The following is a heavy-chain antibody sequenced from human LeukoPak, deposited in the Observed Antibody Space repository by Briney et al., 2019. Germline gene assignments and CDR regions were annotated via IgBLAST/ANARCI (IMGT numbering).Heavy chain of an antibody. J-gene: IGHJ4*02. Sequence: SETLSLTCAVYGGSFSGYYWSWIRQPPGKGLEWIGEINHSGSTNYNPSLKSRVTISVDTSENQFSLKLGSVTAADTAVYYCARGGGYSSSYCDYWGQGTLVTVSS. CDR3: ARGGGYSSSYCDY. CDR2: INHSGST. CDR1: GGSFSGYY. D-gene: IGHD6-6*01. V-gene: IGHV4-34*01.